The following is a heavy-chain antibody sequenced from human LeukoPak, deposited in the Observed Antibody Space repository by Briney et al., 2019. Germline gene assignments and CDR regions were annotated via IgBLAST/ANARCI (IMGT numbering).Heavy chain of an antibody. J-gene: IGHJ4*02. Sequence: SETLSLTCAASGYSISSGYYWGWIRQPPGKGLEWIGSIYHSGSTYYNPSLKSRVTISVDTSKSQFSLKLSSVTAADTAVYYCARHRSLDRGTTVLDYWGQGTLVTVSS. CDR1: GYSISSGYY. D-gene: IGHD1-7*01. CDR3: ARHRSLDRGTTVLDY. CDR2: IYHSGST. V-gene: IGHV4-38-2*01.